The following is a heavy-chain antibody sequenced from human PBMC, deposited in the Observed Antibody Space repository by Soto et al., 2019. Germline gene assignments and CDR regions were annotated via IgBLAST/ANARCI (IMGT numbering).Heavy chain of an antibody. D-gene: IGHD1-26*01. V-gene: IGHV3-11*01. J-gene: IGHJ6*03. CDR3: SYMRYHYYYFMDV. CDR2: ISSSGTTI. CDR1: GLSFSDHY. Sequence: QVQLVESGGGLVKPGGSLRLSCAASGLSFSDHYMSWIRQAPGKGLEWVSHISSSGTTIYYADSVKGRFTISRDNAKNSLFLQMNSLRAEDTAVYYCSYMRYHYYYFMDVWGKGTTVTVSS.